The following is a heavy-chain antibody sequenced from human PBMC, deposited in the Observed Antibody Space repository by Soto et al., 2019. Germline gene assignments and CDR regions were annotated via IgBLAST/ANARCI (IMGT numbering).Heavy chain of an antibody. J-gene: IGHJ6*04. CDR1: VGSIISGGYS. V-gene: IGHV4-30-2*01. CDR3: AREGGRDGMAV. CDR2: ISPSGST. Sequence: SATLSLTCAVSVGSIISGGYSCSWIRQPPGNGLEGIWYISPSGSTYYNPSLKSRVTISVDRSKNQFSLKLSSVTAADTAVYYCAREGGRDGMAVGGSGTTVTVSS. D-gene: IGHD1-26*01.